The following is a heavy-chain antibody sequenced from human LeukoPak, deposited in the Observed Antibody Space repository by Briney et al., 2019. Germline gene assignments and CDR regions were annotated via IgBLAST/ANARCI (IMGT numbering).Heavy chain of an antibody. CDR2: INPNSGGT. D-gene: IGHD3-22*01. CDR1: GYIFTGYY. V-gene: IGHV1-2*06. CDR3: VTYDSSGYYYALDY. Sequence: ASVKVSCKASGYIFTGYYMHWVRQAPGQGLEYMGRINPNSGGTNYAQKFQGRVTMTRDTSISTAYMELSRLRSEDTAVYYCVTYDSSGYYYALDYWGQGTLVTVSS. J-gene: IGHJ4*02.